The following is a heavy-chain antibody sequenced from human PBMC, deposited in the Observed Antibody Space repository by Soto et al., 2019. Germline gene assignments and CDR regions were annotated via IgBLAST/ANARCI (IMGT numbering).Heavy chain of an antibody. Sequence: QVQLVQSGAEVKKPGASVKVSCKASGYTFTNYDISWVRQAPGQGLEWMGWISAYNGNTNYAQNLQGRVIMTTDTSTSPAYMELRRLRSDDPAVYYCAREGGDIVVVPAPGVRAFDIWGQGTMVTVSS. V-gene: IGHV1-18*01. D-gene: IGHD2-2*01. CDR2: ISAYNGNT. CDR1: GYTFTNYD. CDR3: AREGGDIVVVPAPGVRAFDI. J-gene: IGHJ3*02.